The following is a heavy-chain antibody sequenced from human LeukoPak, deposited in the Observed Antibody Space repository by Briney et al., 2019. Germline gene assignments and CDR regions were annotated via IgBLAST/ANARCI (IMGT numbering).Heavy chain of an antibody. CDR2: ISGRGVST. CDR1: GFTFSSYA. D-gene: IGHD6-13*01. V-gene: IGHV3-23*01. J-gene: IGHJ4*02. CDR3: AKVPDTSSWYESFDY. Sequence: GGSLRLSCAASGFTFSSYAMSWVRQAPGKGLEWVSAISGRGVSTYYADSVKGRFTVSRDNSKNTLYLQMSSLRADDTAVYFCAKVPDTSSWYESFDYWGQGTLVTVFS.